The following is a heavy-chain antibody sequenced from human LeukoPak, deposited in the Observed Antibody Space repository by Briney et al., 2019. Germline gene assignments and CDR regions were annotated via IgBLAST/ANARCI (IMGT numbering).Heavy chain of an antibody. J-gene: IGHJ2*01. CDR1: GGTFSSYA. CDR3: ARGRGRYGAYYWYFDL. D-gene: IGHD4-17*01. Sequence: ASVRVSCTASGGTFSSYAISWVRQAPGQGLEWMGGIIPIFGTANYAQKFQGRVTITADESTSTAYMELSSLRSEDTAVYYCARGRGRYGAYYWYFDLWGRGTLVTVSS. CDR2: IIPIFGTA. V-gene: IGHV1-69*13.